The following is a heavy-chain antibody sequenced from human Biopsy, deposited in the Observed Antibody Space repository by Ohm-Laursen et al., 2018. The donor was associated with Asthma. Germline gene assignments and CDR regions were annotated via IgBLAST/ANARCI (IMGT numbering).Heavy chain of an antibody. CDR1: GFAVSRDH. V-gene: IGHV3-53*01. J-gene: IGHJ4*02. D-gene: IGHD3-22*01. CDR2: IDSGGTS. Sequence: SLRLSCTASGFAVSRDHMFWVRQAPGKGLEWVSVIDSGGTSHTADSVRGRFTISRDYSKNTLYLQMHSLRAEDTAVYYCARGDSSNWSHYYFDYRGQGTLVTVSS. CDR3: ARGDSSNWSHYYFDY.